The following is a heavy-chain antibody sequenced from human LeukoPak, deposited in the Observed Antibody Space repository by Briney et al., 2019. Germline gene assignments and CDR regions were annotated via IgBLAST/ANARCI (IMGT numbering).Heavy chain of an antibody. CDR2: IIPIFGTA. V-gene: IGHV1-69*05. D-gene: IGHD3-9*01. J-gene: IGHJ6*02. Sequence: PVNVSCKASGGTFSSYAISWVRQAPGQGLEWMGGIIPIFGTANYAQKFQGRVTMTRDTSTSTVYMELSSLRSEDTAVYYCARMPRAPDYDILTGLGYYYYYGMDVWGQGTTVTVSS. CDR1: GGTFSSYA. CDR3: ARMPRAPDYDILTGLGYYYYYGMDV.